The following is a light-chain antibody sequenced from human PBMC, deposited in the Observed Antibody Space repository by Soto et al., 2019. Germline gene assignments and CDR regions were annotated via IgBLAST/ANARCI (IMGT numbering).Light chain of an antibody. V-gene: IGLV2-14*01. CDR1: TSDVGGYNY. J-gene: IGLJ1*01. CDR3: SSYTSGSTLV. CDR2: EVC. Sequence: QSVLAQPASVSGSPGQSITISCTGTTSDVGGYNYVSWYQHHPDKAPKLMIYEVCNRPSGVSNRFSGSKSGNTASLTISGLQTADEADYYCSSYTSGSTLVFGTGTKVTVL.